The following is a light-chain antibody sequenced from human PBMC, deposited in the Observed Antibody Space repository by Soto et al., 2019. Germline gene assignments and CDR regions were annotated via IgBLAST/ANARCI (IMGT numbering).Light chain of an antibody. V-gene: IGKV3-20*01. Sequence: EIVLTQSPGTLSLSPGERATLACRASQSVSSTYLAWYQQKPGQAPRLLIYGASSMATGIPDRFSGSGSGIDFTLTISRLEPEDFAVYYCQRYDISPFPFGQGTKLEIK. CDR1: QSVSSTY. J-gene: IGKJ2*01. CDR3: QRYDISPFP. CDR2: GAS.